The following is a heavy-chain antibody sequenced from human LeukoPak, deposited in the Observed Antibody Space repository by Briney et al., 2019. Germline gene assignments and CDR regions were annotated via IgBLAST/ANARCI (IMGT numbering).Heavy chain of an antibody. V-gene: IGHV3-48*03. Sequence: GGSLRLSCAASGFTFSSYEMNWVRQAPGKGLEWVSYISSSGSTIYYADSVKGRFTISRDNAKISLYLQMNSLRAEDTAVYYCARAYDYVWGSYRPNFDYWGQGTLVTVSS. CDR1: GFTFSSYE. D-gene: IGHD3-16*02. J-gene: IGHJ4*02. CDR3: ARAYDYVWGSYRPNFDY. CDR2: ISSSGSTI.